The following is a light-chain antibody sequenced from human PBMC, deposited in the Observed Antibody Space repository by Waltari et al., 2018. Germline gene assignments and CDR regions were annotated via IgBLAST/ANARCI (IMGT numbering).Light chain of an antibody. Sequence: QSVLTQSPSASGTPGQTVTISCSGSSSNIGTNSVYWYQHFPGTAPKLLIYIDVRRASWVPARFSGSKSGTSASRSISGLRPDDEADYYGAAWDDSLSGLWVFGGGTKLTVL. V-gene: IGLV1-47*01. CDR3: AAWDDSLSGLWV. J-gene: IGLJ3*02. CDR2: IDV. CDR1: SSNIGTNS.